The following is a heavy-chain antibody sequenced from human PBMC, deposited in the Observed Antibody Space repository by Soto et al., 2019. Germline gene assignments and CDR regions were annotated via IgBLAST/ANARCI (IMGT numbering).Heavy chain of an antibody. V-gene: IGHV3-9*01. D-gene: IGHD2-21*01. CDR3: VRKKDYFAYSAYTAYSH. Sequence: EVQLVESGGGLVEPGGSLRLSCTASGFTFDDYTMHWVRQAPGKGLEWVSHVTWNGGSTGYADSVKGRFSISRDNAKNSVYLQMNNLRTEDTAFYYWVRKKDYFAYSAYTAYSHWGQGTLVTVSS. CDR1: GFTFDDYT. CDR2: VTWNGGST. J-gene: IGHJ4*02.